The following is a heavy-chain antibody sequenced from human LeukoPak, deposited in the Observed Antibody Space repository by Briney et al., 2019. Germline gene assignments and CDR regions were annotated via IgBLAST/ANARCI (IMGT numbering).Heavy chain of an antibody. J-gene: IGHJ6*02. V-gene: IGHV1-8*01. CDR2: MNPNSGNT. CDR3: ARDRGWAVAGTDYYYYGMDV. Sequence: ASVKVSCKASGYTFTSYDINWARQATGQGLEWMGWMNPNSGNTGYAQKFQGRVTMTRNTSISTAYMELSSLRSEDTAVYYCARDRGWAVAGTDYYYYGMDVWGQGTTVTVSS. CDR1: GYTFTSYD. D-gene: IGHD6-19*01.